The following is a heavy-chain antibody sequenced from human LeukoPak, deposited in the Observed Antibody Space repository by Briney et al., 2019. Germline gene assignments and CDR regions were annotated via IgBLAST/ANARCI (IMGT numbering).Heavy chain of an antibody. J-gene: IGHJ4*02. V-gene: IGHV3-43D*04. CDR1: GFTFDDFV. CDR2: LSWDGSNT. D-gene: IGHD2-2*01. CDR3: VKDSWCSSTSCFSPIDS. Sequence: GGSLRLSCAASGFTFDDFVMYWVRQAPGKGLEWVSLLSWDGSNTDYADSVKGRFTISRDNSKNSLYLQMNSLRAEDTAIDYCVKDSWCSSTSCFSPIDSWGQGTLVTVSS.